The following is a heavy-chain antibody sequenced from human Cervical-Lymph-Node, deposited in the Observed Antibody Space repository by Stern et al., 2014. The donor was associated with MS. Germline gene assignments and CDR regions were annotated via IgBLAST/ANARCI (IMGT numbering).Heavy chain of an antibody. J-gene: IGHJ6*02. CDR1: GGTFRNFA. V-gene: IGHV1-69*01. CDR2: IIPVFGTP. D-gene: IGHD2-2*01. CDR3: ASAHPATRRGYKGMNV. Sequence: VQLVESGSEVRQPGSSVNVTCKASGGTFRNFAVNWVRQAPGQGLEWVGRIIPVFGTPTYAQKFQGRVTIISDESTNTVYVELSGLTTDDTATYFCASAHPATRRGYKGMNVWGQGTTIAVSS.